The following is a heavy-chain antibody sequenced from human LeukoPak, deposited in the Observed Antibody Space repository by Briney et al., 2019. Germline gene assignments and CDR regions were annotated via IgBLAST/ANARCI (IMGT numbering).Heavy chain of an antibody. J-gene: IGHJ5*02. CDR2: ISSSGSTI. Sequence: GGSLRLSCAASGFTLSDYYMSWIRQAPGKGLEWVSYISSSGSTIYYADSVKGRFTISRDNAKNSLYLQMNSLRAEDTAVYYCARDRAVVVPAAISDGGWFDPWGQGTLVTVSS. V-gene: IGHV3-11*01. D-gene: IGHD2-2*02. CDR3: ARDRAVVVPAAISDGGWFDP. CDR1: GFTLSDYY.